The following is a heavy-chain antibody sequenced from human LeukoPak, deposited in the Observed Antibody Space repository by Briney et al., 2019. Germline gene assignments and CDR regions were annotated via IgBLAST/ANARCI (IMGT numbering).Heavy chain of an antibody. J-gene: IGHJ3*02. V-gene: IGHV1-69*04. D-gene: IGHD3-22*01. CDR3: ARDLREYYYDSSGPLDI. Sequence: SVKVSCKASGGTFSSYTISWVRQAPGQGLEWMGRIIPILGIANYAQKFLGRVTITADKSTSTAYMELSSLRSEDTAVYYCARDLREYYYDSSGPLDIWGQGTMVTVSS. CDR2: IIPILGIA. CDR1: GGTFSSYT.